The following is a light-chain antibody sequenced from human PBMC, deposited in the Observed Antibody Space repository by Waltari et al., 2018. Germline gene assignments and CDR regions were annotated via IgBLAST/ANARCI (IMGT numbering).Light chain of an antibody. CDR1: PTISSW. J-gene: IGKJ4*01. V-gene: IGKV1-5*03. CDR3: QRYNGYMLT. CDR2: KTS. Sequence: DIQMPQSPSTLSASVGDRVTITCRASPTISSWLAWYQQKPGKAPKLQIYKTSSLESGVPSRFSGSGSGKEFTLTIGSLQPDDFATYYCQRYNGYMLTFGGGTKVGI.